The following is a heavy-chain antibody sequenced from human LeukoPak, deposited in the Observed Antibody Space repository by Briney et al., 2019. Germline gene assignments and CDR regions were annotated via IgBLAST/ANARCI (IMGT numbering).Heavy chain of an antibody. Sequence: GESLKISCKSSGYSFTTYWIAWVRQMPGKGLEWMGIIYPGDSDTRYNPSFQGQVTISADKSNSTAYLQWSSLKASDTGIYYCARRGYCSSTSCYADDYWGQGTLVTVSS. CDR1: GYSFTTYW. V-gene: IGHV5-51*01. CDR2: IYPGDSDT. J-gene: IGHJ4*02. D-gene: IGHD2-2*01. CDR3: ARRGYCSSTSCYADDY.